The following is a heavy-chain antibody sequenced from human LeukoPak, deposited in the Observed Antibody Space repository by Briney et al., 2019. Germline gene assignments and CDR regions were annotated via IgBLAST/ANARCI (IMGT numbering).Heavy chain of an antibody. CDR1: GYTFTSYG. J-gene: IGHJ4*02. CDR2: ISANNGNT. D-gene: IGHD3-10*01. CDR3: ARYYGSGSPVY. V-gene: IGHV1-18*01. Sequence: ASVKVSCKASGYTFTSYGISWVRQAPGQGLEWMGWISANNGNTYYAQRFQGRVTMTTDTSTSTAYMELRGLRSDDTAVYYCARYYGSGSPVYWGQGTLVTVSS.